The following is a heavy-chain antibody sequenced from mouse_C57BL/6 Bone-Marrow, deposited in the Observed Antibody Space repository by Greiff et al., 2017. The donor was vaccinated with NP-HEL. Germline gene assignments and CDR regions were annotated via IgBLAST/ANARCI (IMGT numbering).Heavy chain of an antibody. Sequence: EVKLQESGGGLVQPGGSLKLSCAASGFTFSDYYMYWVRQTPEKRLEWVAYISNGGGSTYYPDTVKGRFTISRDNAKNTLYLQMSRLKSEDTAMYYCARHLYYAMDYWGQGTSVTVSS. CDR3: ARHLYYAMDY. CDR2: ISNGGGST. CDR1: GFTFSDYY. J-gene: IGHJ4*01. V-gene: IGHV5-12*01.